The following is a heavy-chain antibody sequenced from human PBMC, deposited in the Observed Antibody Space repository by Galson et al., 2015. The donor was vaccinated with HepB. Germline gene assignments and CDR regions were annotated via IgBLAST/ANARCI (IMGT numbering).Heavy chain of an antibody. D-gene: IGHD6-19*01. CDR2: IYYSGST. Sequence: ETLSLTCTVSGGSISSSSYYWGWIRQPPGKGLEWIGSIYYSGSTYYNPSLKSRVTISVDTSKNQFSLKLSSVTAADTAVYYCARTIAVAGPGGYYFDYWGQGTLVTVSS. V-gene: IGHV4-39*01. J-gene: IGHJ4*02. CDR1: GGSISSSSYY. CDR3: ARTIAVAGPGGYYFDY.